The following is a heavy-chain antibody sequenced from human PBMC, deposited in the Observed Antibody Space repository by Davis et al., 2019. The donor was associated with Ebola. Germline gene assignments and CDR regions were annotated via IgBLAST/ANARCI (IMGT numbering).Heavy chain of an antibody. CDR1: GYTFTSYG. J-gene: IGHJ6*02. D-gene: IGHD2-15*01. V-gene: IGHV1-18*01. Sequence: AASVTVSCKASGYTFTSYGISWVRPAPGQGLEWMGWISAYTGNTTYAQKFHGWVTMTRDTSISTAYMELSRLRSDDTAVYYCARGGYCSGGSCNPSNLKYYYYYYGRDVGGQGTTVTVSS. CDR3: ARGGYCSGGSCNPSNLKYYYYYYGRDV. CDR2: ISAYTGNT.